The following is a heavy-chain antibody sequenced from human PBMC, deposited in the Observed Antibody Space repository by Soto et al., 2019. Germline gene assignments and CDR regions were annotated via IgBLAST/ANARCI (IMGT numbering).Heavy chain of an antibody. D-gene: IGHD3-3*01. Sequence: QVQLVQSGAEVKKPGASVKVSCKASGYTFTSYGISWVRQAPGQGLEWMGWISAYNGNTNYAQKLQGRVTMTTDTSTSTAYMELRSLRSDVTAVYYCARGSRYYDFWSGYFPMDVWGQGTTVTVSS. J-gene: IGHJ6*02. V-gene: IGHV1-18*01. CDR1: GYTFTSYG. CDR2: ISAYNGNT. CDR3: ARGSRYYDFWSGYFPMDV.